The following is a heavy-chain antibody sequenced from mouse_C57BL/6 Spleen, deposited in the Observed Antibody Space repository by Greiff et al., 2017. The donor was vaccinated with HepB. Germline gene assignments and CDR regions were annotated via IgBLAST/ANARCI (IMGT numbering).Heavy chain of an antibody. CDR2: INPNNGGT. CDR3: ARYGYDGAMDY. CDR1: GYTFTDYN. Sequence: VQLQQSGPELVKPGASVKIPCKASGYTFTDYNMDWVKQSHGKSLEWIGDINPNNGGTNYNQKFKGKATLTVDKSSSTAYMELRSLTSEDTAVYYCARYGYDGAMDYWGQGTSVTVSS. V-gene: IGHV1-18*01. D-gene: IGHD2-2*01. J-gene: IGHJ4*01.